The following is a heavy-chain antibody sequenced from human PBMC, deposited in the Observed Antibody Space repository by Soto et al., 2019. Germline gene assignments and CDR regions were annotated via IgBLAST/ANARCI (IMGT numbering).Heavy chain of an antibody. CDR2: INPNSGGT. CDR3: GSWLKEGGIGGNYYYGMDV. V-gene: IGHV1-2*04. Sequence: GASVKVSCKASGYTFTGYYMHWVRQAPGQGLEWMGWINPNSGGTNYAQKFQGWVTMTRDTSISTAYMESSSLRSDDTAVYYCGSWLKEGGIGGNYYYGMDVWGQGTTVTVSS. J-gene: IGHJ6*02. D-gene: IGHD1-1*01. CDR1: GYTFTGYY.